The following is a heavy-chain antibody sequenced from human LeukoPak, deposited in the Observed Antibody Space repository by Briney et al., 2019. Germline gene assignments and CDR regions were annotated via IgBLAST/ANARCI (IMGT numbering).Heavy chain of an antibody. CDR3: ASGSMVRGGYFDY. D-gene: IGHD3-10*01. CDR2: IIPILGIA. V-gene: IGHV1-69*04. Sequence: ASVKVSCKASGGTFSSYAISWVRQAPGQGLEWMGRIIPILGIANYAQKFQGRVTITADKSTSTAYMGLSSLRSEDTAVYYCASGSMVRGGYFDYWGQGTLVTVSS. J-gene: IGHJ4*02. CDR1: GGTFSSYA.